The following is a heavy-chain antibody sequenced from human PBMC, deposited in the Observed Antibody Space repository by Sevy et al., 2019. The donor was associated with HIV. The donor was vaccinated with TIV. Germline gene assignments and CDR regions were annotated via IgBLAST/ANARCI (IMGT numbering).Heavy chain of an antibody. V-gene: IGHV1-18*01. J-gene: IGHJ3*02. D-gene: IGHD3-22*01. CDR3: ARDLTMIPAFDI. CDR1: GYTFTSYG. Sequence: ASVKVSCKASGYTFTSYGISWVRQALGQGLEWMGWISAYNGNTNYAQKLQGRVTMTTDTSTSTAYMELRSLRSDDTAVYYCARDLTMIPAFDIWGQGTMVTVSS. CDR2: ISAYNGNT.